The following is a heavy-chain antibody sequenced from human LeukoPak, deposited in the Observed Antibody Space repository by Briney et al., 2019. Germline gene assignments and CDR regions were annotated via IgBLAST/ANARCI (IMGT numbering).Heavy chain of an antibody. D-gene: IGHD3-10*01. CDR2: LKEDGSVK. V-gene: IGHV3-7*01. CDR1: GFTFSDYW. J-gene: IGHJ5*01. Sequence: QPGGSLRLSCVASGFTFSDYWMTWVRQAPGKALEWVANLKEDGSVKYYVDSVKGRFTISRDNAKNSLYLQLNSLRVEDTAVYYCAAERTDGRGSFGWFDSWGQGTLVTVSS. CDR3: AAERTDGRGSFGWFDS.